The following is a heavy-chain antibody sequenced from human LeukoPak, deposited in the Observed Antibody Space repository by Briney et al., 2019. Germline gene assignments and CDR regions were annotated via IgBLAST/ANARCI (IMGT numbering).Heavy chain of an antibody. Sequence: PVASVKVSCKVSGYTLTELSMHWVRQAPGKGLEWMGGFDPEDGETIYAQKFQGRVTMTEDTSTDAAYMELSSLRSEDTAVYYCATDGRKSGHGMDVWGQGTTVTVSS. J-gene: IGHJ6*02. V-gene: IGHV1-24*01. CDR2: FDPEDGET. CDR1: GYTLTELS. D-gene: IGHD3-3*01. CDR3: ATDGRKSGHGMDV.